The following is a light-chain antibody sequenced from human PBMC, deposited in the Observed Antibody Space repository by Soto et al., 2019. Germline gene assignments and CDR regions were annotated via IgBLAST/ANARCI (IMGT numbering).Light chain of an antibody. CDR1: QSVSSY. V-gene: IGKV3-11*01. J-gene: IGKJ1*01. Sequence: EIVLTQSPATLSLSPGEIATLSCSASQSVSSYLAFYQQKPGQAPRLLIYGTSTRATGIPARFSGSGSGTDFTLTISDVQPEDFALYYCHQRQSWPRTFGQGTKVDIK. CDR3: HQRQSWPRT. CDR2: GTS.